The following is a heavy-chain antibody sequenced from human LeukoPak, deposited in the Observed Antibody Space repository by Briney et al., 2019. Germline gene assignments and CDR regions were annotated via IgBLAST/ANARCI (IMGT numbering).Heavy chain of an antibody. CDR2: INPNSGGT. D-gene: IGHD1-7*01. CDR3: ARDQGITGTTPSDY. CDR1: GYTFTSYY. V-gene: IGHV1-2*02. Sequence: VASVKVSCKASGYTFTSYYMHWVRQAPGQGLEWMGWINPNSGGTNYAQKFQGRVTMTRDTSISTAYMELSRLRSDDTAVYYCARDQGITGTTPSDYWGQGTLVTVSS. J-gene: IGHJ4*02.